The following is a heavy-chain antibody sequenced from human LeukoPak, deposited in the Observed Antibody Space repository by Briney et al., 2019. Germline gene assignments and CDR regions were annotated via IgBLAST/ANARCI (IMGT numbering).Heavy chain of an antibody. Sequence: GGSLSLSCAASGFTFSNSWINRVRQALGKGLDGGANIKLNESKTCYLESVKGRSTVSRDNAKNSTYLQMNIRRPEDMAVYYCFGSGSYSKWGQGTLV. CDR3: FGSGSYSK. D-gene: IGHD3-10*01. CDR2: IKLNESKT. V-gene: IGHV3-7*01. J-gene: IGHJ4*02. CDR1: GFTFSNSW.